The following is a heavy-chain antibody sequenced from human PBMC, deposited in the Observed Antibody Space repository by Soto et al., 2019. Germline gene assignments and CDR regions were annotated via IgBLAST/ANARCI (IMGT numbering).Heavy chain of an antibody. V-gene: IGHV1-18*01. CDR3: ARNYNIVVVPAANDAFDI. CDR2: ISAYSGNT. CDR1: GYTFTSYG. D-gene: IGHD2-2*01. J-gene: IGHJ3*02. Sequence: ASVKVSCKASGYTFTSYGISWVRQAPGQGLEWMGWISAYSGNTNYAQKLQGRVTMTTDTSTSTAYMELRSLRSDDTAVYYCARNYNIVVVPAANDAFDIWGQGTMVTVSS.